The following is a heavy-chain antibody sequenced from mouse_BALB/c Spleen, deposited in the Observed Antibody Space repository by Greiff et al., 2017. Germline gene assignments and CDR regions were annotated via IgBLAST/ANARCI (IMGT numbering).Heavy chain of an antibody. D-gene: IGHD1-1*01. J-gene: IGHJ4*01. CDR1: GYAFTNYL. V-gene: IGHV1-54*01. CDR2: INPGSGGT. Sequence: QVQLQQSGAELVRPGTSVKVSCKASGYAFTNYLIEWVKQRPGQGLEWIGVINPGSGGTNYNEKFKGKATLTADKSSSTAYMQLSSLTSDDSAVYFCARDYCSARDYWGQGTSVTVSS. CDR3: ARDYCSARDY.